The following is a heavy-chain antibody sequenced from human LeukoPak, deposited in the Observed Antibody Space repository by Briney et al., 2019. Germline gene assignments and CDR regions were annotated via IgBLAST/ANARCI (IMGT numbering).Heavy chain of an antibody. CDR2: IYYSGST. J-gene: IGHJ1*01. D-gene: IGHD6-13*01. CDR1: GGSISSSSYY. CDR3: ARGLIAAASTLHFQH. V-gene: IGHV4-39*07. Sequence: SETLSLTCTVSGGSISSSSYYWGWIRQPPGKGLEWIGSIYYSGSTYYNPSLKSRVTISVDTSKNQFSLQLNSVTPEDTAVYYCARGLIAAASTLHFQHWGQGTLVTVSS.